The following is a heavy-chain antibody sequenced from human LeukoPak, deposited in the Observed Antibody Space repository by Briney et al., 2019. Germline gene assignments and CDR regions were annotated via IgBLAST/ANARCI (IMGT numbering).Heavy chain of an antibody. J-gene: IGHJ6*03. Sequence: SETLSLTCTVSGGSISSYYWSWVRQPPGKGMEWIGYIYYSGSTYYNPSLKSPVTISVDTSKNQFSLKLSSVTAADTAVYYCARLYYGSGSFAYYYMDVWGKGTTVTVSS. CDR3: ARLYYGSGSFAYYYMDV. V-gene: IGHV4-59*08. CDR2: IYYSGST. D-gene: IGHD3-10*01. CDR1: GGSISSYY.